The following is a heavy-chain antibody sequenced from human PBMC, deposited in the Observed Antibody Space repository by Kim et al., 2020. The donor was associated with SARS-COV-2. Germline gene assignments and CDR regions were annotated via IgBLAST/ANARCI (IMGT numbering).Heavy chain of an antibody. Sequence: TYYNPSPKSRVTISVDTSKNQFSLKLSSVTAADTAVYYCARGVAAVTVDYWGQGTLVTVSS. J-gene: IGHJ4*02. CDR2: T. V-gene: IGHV4-30-2*05. D-gene: IGHD6-13*01. CDR3: ARGVAAVTVDY.